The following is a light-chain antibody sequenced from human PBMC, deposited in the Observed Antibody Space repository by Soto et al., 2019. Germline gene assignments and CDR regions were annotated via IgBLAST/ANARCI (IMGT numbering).Light chain of an antibody. CDR2: GAS. CDR1: PSVSSNS. J-gene: IGKJ1*01. CDR3: QQFGGSPASWT. V-gene: IGKV3-20*01. Sequence: ESVLTQSPGTLSLSPGERATLSCRASPSVSSNSLAWYQQKPGQAPRLLIYGASSRATGTPDRFSGSGSGTDFALTISRLEPEDFAVYYCQQFGGSPASWTFGQGTKVEI.